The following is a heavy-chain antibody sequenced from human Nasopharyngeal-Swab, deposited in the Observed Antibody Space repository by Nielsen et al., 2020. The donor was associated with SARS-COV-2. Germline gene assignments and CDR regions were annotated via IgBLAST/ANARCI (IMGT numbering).Heavy chain of an antibody. D-gene: IGHD6-19*01. Sequence: ASVKVSCKVSGYTLTELSMHWVRQAPGKGLEWMGGFDPEDGKTIYAQTFQGRVTMTEDTSTDTAYMELSSLRSEDTAVYYCATDLIAVAGPRDWGQGTLVTVSS. CDR2: FDPEDGKT. V-gene: IGHV1-24*01. J-gene: IGHJ4*02. CDR1: GYTLTELS. CDR3: ATDLIAVAGPRD.